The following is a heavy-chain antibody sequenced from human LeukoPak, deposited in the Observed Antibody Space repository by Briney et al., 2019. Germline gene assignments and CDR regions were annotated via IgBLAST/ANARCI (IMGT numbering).Heavy chain of an antibody. CDR3: ARVPVYYYGSGSYYNNYFDY. J-gene: IGHJ4*02. CDR1: GGSFSGYY. CDR2: INHSGST. D-gene: IGHD3-10*01. Sequence: SETLSLTCAVYGGSFSGYYWSWIRQPPGKGLEWIGEINHSGSTNYNPSLKSRVTISVDTSKNQFSLKLSSVTAADTAVYYCARVPVYYYGSGSYYNNYFDYWGQGTLVTVSS. V-gene: IGHV4-34*01.